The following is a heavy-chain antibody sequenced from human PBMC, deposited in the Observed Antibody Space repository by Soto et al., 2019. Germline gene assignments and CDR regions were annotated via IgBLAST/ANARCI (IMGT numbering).Heavy chain of an antibody. D-gene: IGHD6-6*01. CDR2: IIPIFGTA. CDR1: GGTFRSYA. CDR3: ARDRGSSSSGGYYYYYGMDV. Sequence: ASLRVSCKASGGTFRSYAISWVRQAPGQGLEWMGGIIPIFGTANYAQKFQGRVTITADTSTSTAYMELSSLRSEDTAVYYCARDRGSSSSGGYYYYYGMDVWGQGTTVTVSS. J-gene: IGHJ6*02. V-gene: IGHV1-69*06.